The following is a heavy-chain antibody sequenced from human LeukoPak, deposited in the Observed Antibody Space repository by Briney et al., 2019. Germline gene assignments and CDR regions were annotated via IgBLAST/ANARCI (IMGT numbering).Heavy chain of an antibody. CDR3: ARARGMATILPFDY. J-gene: IGHJ4*02. CDR1: GGSVSSGSYY. Sequence: PSETLSLTCTVSGGSVSSGSYYWSWIRQPPGKRLEWIGYIYYSGSTNYNPSLKSRVTISVDTSKNQFSLKLSSVTAADTAVYYCARARGMATILPFDYWGQGTLVTVSS. CDR2: IYYSGST. D-gene: IGHD5-24*01. V-gene: IGHV4-61*01.